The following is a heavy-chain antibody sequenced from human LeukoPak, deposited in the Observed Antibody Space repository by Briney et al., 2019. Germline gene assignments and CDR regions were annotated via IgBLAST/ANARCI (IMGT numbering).Heavy chain of an antibody. D-gene: IGHD1-26*01. V-gene: IGHV4-39*07. CDR3: ARGGGRYLGWFDP. CDR2: VFYSGST. CDR1: GVSMSSSSYY. J-gene: IGHJ5*02. Sequence: SETLSLTCTVSGVSMSSSSYYWAWIRQPPGKGLEWIGSVFYSGSTNYNPSLKSRVTISVDTSKNQFSLKLSSVTAADTAVYYCARGGGRYLGWFDPWGQGTLVTVSS.